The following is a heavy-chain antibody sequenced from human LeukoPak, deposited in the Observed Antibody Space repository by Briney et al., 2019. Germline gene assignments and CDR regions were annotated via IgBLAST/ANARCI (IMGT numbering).Heavy chain of an antibody. J-gene: IGHJ5*02. CDR3: ARVVGYYDSSGPGKEYNWFDP. Sequence: GGSLRLSCAASGFTFSDYYMSWIRQAPGKGLEWVSYISSSGSTIYYADSVKGRFTISRDNAKNSLYLQMNSLRAEDTAVYYCARVVGYYDSSGPGKEYNWFDPWGQGTLVTVSS. CDR2: ISSSGSTI. D-gene: IGHD3-22*01. CDR1: GFTFSDYY. V-gene: IGHV3-11*01.